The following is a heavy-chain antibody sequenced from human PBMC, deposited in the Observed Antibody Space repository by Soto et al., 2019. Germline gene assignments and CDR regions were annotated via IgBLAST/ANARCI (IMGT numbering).Heavy chain of an antibody. CDR3: ARGGSTWSAEYYQH. V-gene: IGHV1-18*01. CDR1: GYTFTNYG. D-gene: IGHD6-13*01. J-gene: IGHJ1*01. CDR2: ISCYNGDT. Sequence: QVPLVQSGAEVKKPGASVKVSCKTSGYTFTNYGISWVRQAPGQGPQWMGWISCYNGDTKYAQTLQGRVPMTTDTSTSKAYMERRSLRSDDTAVYYCARGGSTWSAEYYQHWGQGTVVIVS.